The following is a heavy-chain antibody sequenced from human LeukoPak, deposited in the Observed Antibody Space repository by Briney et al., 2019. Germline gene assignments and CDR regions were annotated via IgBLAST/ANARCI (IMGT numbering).Heavy chain of an antibody. CDR2: INWNGDNP. CDR1: GFTFEDYG. Sequence: GGSLRLSCEASGFTFEDYGMTWVRQRPGKGLEYVCEINWNGDNPVYENSLRGRFTISRDNAKNSVYLQMSSLRVDDTAFYYCARRSVAGATTGYYYDSWDQGTLVTVSS. D-gene: IGHD1-26*01. CDR3: ARRSVAGATTGYYYDS. J-gene: IGHJ4*02. V-gene: IGHV3-20*04.